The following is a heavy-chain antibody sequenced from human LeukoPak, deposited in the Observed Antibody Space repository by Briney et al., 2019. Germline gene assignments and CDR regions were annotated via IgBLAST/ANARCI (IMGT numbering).Heavy chain of an antibody. J-gene: IGHJ6*02. CDR1: GFTFDDYA. V-gene: IGHV3-9*01. CDR2: ISWNSGSI. CDR3: AASPFYYYYYGMDV. Sequence: PGGSLRLSCAASGFTFDDYAMHWVRQAPGKGLEWVSGISWNSGSIGYADSVKGRFTISRDNAKNSLYLQMNSLRAEDTALYYCAASPFYYYYYGMDVWGQGTTVTVSS.